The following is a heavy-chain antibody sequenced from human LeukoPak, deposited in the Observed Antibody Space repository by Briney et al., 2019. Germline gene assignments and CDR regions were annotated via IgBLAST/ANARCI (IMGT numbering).Heavy chain of an antibody. CDR2: ISSSSSTI. Sequence: PGGSLRLSCAVSGITFSSCSMNWVRQAPGKGLEWVSYISSSSSTIYYADSVKGRFTISRDNAKNSLYLQMNSLRDEDSAVYYCARDPHIAAAGTIFDYWGQGTLVTVSS. D-gene: IGHD6-13*01. CDR3: ARDPHIAAAGTIFDY. V-gene: IGHV3-48*02. CDR1: GITFSSCS. J-gene: IGHJ4*02.